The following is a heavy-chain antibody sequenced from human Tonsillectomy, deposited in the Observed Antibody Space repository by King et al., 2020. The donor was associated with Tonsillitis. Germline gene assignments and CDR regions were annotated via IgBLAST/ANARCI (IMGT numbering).Heavy chain of an antibody. Sequence: VQLQESGPGLAKPSETLSLTCGVSGFSISSGYFWGWIRQSPGKGLEWLGIIYRSGNTWYNPSLTRRVTISVDTSTNQVSLNLRSVPAADTAIYYCARQYCSGGCFHSFDYWGHGTLVTVSS. J-gene: IGHJ4*01. V-gene: IGHV4-38-2*01. CDR2: IYRSGNT. CDR1: GFSISSGYF. CDR3: ARQYCSGGCFHSFDY. D-gene: IGHD2-15*01.